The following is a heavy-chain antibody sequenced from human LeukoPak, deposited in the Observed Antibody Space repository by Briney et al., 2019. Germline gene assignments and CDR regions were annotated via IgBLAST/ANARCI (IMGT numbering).Heavy chain of an antibody. J-gene: IGHJ4*02. Sequence: GSLRLSCAASGFTFSNYAMSWVRQAPGKGLEWIGEISHLGSINYNPSLKSRVTISADTSKNQFSLRLSSVTAADTAVYYCARHVHVSMIVVILSDYFDYWGRGTPVSVSS. CDR2: ISHLGSI. V-gene: IGHV4-34*01. CDR1: GFTFSNYA. D-gene: IGHD3-22*01. CDR3: ARHVHVSMIVVILSDYFDY.